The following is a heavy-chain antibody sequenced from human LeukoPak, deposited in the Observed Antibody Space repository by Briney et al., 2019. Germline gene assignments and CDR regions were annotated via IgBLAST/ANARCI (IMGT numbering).Heavy chain of an antibody. CDR2: IIPIFGTA. CDR3: ARDGPPDIVVVPAARREFDP. V-gene: IGHV1-69*13. CDR1: GGTYSSYA. Sequence: GASVKVSCKASGGTYSSYAISWVRQAPGQGLEWMGGIIPIFGTANYAQKFQGRVTITADESTSTAYMELSSLRSEDTAVYYCARDGPPDIVVVPAARREFDPWGQGILVTVSS. D-gene: IGHD2-2*01. J-gene: IGHJ5*02.